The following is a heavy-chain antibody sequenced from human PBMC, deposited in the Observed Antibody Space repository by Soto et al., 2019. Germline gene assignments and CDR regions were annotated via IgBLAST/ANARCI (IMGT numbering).Heavy chain of an antibody. J-gene: IGHJ4*02. V-gene: IGHV1-69*01. CDR3: ARGWGYDSNDYYYAY. Sequence: QVQLVQSGAEVRKPGSSVKVSCKASGGTFSRHAISWVRQAPGQGIEGMGGIIPIFGTANPAQKFQGRVTIIADESTSTVYMELSSLRSEDTAMYYCARGWGYDSNDYYYAYWGQGTLVIVSS. CDR2: IIPIFGTA. D-gene: IGHD3-22*01. CDR1: GGTFSRHA.